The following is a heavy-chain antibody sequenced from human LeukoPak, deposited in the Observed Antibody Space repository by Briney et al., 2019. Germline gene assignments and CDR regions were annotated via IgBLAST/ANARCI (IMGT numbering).Heavy chain of an antibody. Sequence: GGSLRLSCAPSGFIFSTCGMHWVRQAPGKGLEWVAFIRYDGSNKYYADSVKGRFTISRDNSKNTLYLQMNSLRAEDTAVYYCAKDRGYYYGSGSPGVYYMDVWGKGTTVTVSS. J-gene: IGHJ6*03. CDR3: AKDRGYYYGSGSPGVYYMDV. D-gene: IGHD3-10*01. CDR2: IRYDGSNK. CDR1: GFIFSTCG. V-gene: IGHV3-30*02.